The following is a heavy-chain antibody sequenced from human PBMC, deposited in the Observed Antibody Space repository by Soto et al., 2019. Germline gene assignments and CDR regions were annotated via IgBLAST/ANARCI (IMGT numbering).Heavy chain of an antibody. Sequence: GGSLTLSCAASGFTFSSYGMHWVRQAPGKGLEWVGDISCDGSNKYYADSVKRRFTISRDNSKNTLHLQMNSLRAEDTAVYYCAKDGGSCWYYLVSKSEYFQHWGQGTLVTVSS. D-gene: IGHD2-15*01. CDR1: GFTFSSYG. V-gene: IGHV3-30*18. J-gene: IGHJ1*01. CDR2: ISCDGSNK. CDR3: AKDGGSCWYYLVSKSEYFQH.